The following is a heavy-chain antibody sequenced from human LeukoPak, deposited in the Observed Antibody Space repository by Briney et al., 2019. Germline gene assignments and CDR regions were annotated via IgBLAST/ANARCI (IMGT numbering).Heavy chain of an antibody. CDR3: AKEIAARPPDY. J-gene: IGHJ4*02. V-gene: IGHV3-30*02. Sequence: PGGSLRLSCAASGFSFSTYGMHWVRQAPGKGLDWVSFISNDGSETNYADSVKGRFTISRDNSKNTLYLQMNTLRAEDTAVYYCAKEIAARPPDYWGQGTLVTVSS. CDR1: GFSFSTYG. D-gene: IGHD6-6*01. CDR2: ISNDGSET.